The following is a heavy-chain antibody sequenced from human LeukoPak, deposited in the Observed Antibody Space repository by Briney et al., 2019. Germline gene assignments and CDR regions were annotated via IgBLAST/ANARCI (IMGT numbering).Heavy chain of an antibody. CDR2: IRYDGSNK. Sequence: GGSLRLSCAASGFTFSSYGMHWVRQAPGKGLERVAFIRYDGSNKYYADSVKGRFTISRDNSKNTLYLQMNSLRAEDTAVYYCAKDGNWNYVGYYYYYMDVWGKGTTVTVSS. J-gene: IGHJ6*03. D-gene: IGHD1-7*01. CDR1: GFTFSSYG. CDR3: AKDGNWNYVGYYYYYMDV. V-gene: IGHV3-30*02.